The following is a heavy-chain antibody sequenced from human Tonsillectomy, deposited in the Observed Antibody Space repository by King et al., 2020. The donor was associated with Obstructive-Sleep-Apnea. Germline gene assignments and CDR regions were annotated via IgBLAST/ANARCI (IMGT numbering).Heavy chain of an antibody. Sequence: QLQESGPGLVKPSQTLSLTCTVSGGSINTGGYYWSWIRQHPGKGLEWIGYISYSGTTYYSPSLKSRLTISAASSQSQFSLKLSSVTAADTAVYYCARYVGSGNYYLFDYWGQGTLVTVSS. CDR1: GGSINTGGYY. J-gene: IGHJ4*02. CDR2: ISYSGTT. V-gene: IGHV4-31*03. CDR3: ARYVGSGNYYLFDY. D-gene: IGHD3-10*01.